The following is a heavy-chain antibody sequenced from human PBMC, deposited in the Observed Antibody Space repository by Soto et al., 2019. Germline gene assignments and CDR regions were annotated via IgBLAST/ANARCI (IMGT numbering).Heavy chain of an antibody. J-gene: IGHJ5*02. CDR2: IIPIFGTA. D-gene: IGHD1-26*01. CDR3: ARDRWVRPTLNPGNWFDP. V-gene: IGHV1-69*01. Sequence: QVQLVQSGAEVKKPGSSVKVSCKASGGTFSSYAISWVRQAPGQGLEWMGGIIPIFGTANYAQKFQGRVTITADESTSTAYMELSSLRSGDTAVYYCARDRWVRPTLNPGNWFDPWGQGTLVTVSS. CDR1: GGTFSSYA.